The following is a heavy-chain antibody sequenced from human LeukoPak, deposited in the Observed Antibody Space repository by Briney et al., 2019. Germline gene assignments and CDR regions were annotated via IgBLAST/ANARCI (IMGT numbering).Heavy chain of an antibody. J-gene: IGHJ5*02. V-gene: IGHV1-2*02. D-gene: IGHD6-6*01. CDR2: INPNSGGT. CDR1: GYTFTGYY. Sequence: GASVKVSCKASGYTFTGYYMHWVRQAPGQGLEWMGWINPNSGGTTYAQKFQGRVTMTRDTSISTAYMELSRLRSDDTAVYYCARDYSSIAASLGFDPWGQGTLVTVSS. CDR3: ARDYSSIAASLGFDP.